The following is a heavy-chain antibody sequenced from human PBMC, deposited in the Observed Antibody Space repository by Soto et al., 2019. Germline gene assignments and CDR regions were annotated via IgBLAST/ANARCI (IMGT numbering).Heavy chain of an antibody. J-gene: IGHJ6*02. CDR2: ISYDGSNK. CDR3: AKDFGRYYYYGMDV. V-gene: IGHV3-30*18. Sequence: GGSLRLSCAASGFTFSSYGMHWVRQAPGKGLEWVAVISYDGSNKYYADSVKGRFTISRDNSKNTLYLQMDSLRAEDTAVYYCAKDFGRYYYYGMDVWGQGTTVTVSS. D-gene: IGHD3-10*01. CDR1: GFTFSSYG.